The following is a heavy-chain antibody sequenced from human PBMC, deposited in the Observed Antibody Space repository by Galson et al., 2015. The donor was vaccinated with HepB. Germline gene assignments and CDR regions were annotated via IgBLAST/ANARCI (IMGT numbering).Heavy chain of an antibody. CDR2: ISAGGTST. D-gene: IGHD2/OR15-2a*01. V-gene: IGHV3-23*01. J-gene: IGHJ4*02. CDR1: GFTFSNEA. Sequence: SLRLSCAASGFTFSNEAMAWVRQAPGKGLEWVSAISAGGTSTFYADSVKGRFAISRDNSKTTLYLQRNSLRAEDTAVYYCAGPYFSWDPLKYWGQGTLVTVSS. CDR3: AGPYFSWDPLKY.